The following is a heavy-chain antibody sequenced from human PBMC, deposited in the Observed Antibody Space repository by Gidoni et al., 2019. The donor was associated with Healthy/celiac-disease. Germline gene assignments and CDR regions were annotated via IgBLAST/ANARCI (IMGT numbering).Heavy chain of an antibody. CDR2: IIPIFGTA. Sequence: QVQLVQSGAEVKKLGSSVKGSCKASGGTFSSYAITWVRQAPGQGLEWMGGIIPIFGTANYAQKFQGRVTITADESTSTAYMELSSLRSEDTAVYYCARSRGGFWSGYPYYYYGMDVWGQGTTVTVSS. V-gene: IGHV1-69*01. J-gene: IGHJ6*02. D-gene: IGHD3-3*01. CDR1: GGTFSSYA. CDR3: ARSRGGFWSGYPYYYYGMDV.